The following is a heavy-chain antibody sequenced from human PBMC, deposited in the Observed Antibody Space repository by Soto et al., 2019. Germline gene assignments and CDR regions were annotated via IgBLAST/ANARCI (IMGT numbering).Heavy chain of an antibody. Sequence: ASVKVYCKGSGYTFTRYYMHWVRQAPGQGLEWMGIINPSGGSTSYAQKFQGRVTMTRDTSTSTVYMELSSLRSEDTAVYYCARDAAEARFGYCGQGTLGTVSS. J-gene: IGHJ4*02. CDR1: GYTFTRYY. CDR3: ARDAAEARFGY. D-gene: IGHD6-6*01. CDR2: INPSGGST. V-gene: IGHV1-46*01.